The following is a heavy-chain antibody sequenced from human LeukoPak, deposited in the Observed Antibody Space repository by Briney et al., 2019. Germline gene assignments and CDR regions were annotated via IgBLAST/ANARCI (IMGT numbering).Heavy chain of an antibody. V-gene: IGHV3-30*02. Sequence: GGSLRLSCAASGFTFSSYGMHWVRQAPGKGLEWVAFIRYDGSNKYYADSVKGRFTISRDNSKNTLYLQMNSLRAEDTAVYYCANLGGHYDILTNPDDYWGQGTLVTVSS. CDR1: GFTFSSYG. D-gene: IGHD3-9*01. J-gene: IGHJ4*02. CDR2: IRYDGSNK. CDR3: ANLGGHYDILTNPDDY.